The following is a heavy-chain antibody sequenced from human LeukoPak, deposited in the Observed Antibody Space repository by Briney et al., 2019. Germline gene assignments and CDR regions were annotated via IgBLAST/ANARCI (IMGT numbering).Heavy chain of an antibody. V-gene: IGHV4-34*01. CDR1: GGSFSGYY. J-gene: IGHJ5*02. D-gene: IGHD6-19*01. Sequence: SETLSLTCAVYGGSFSGYYWSWIRQPPGKGLGWIGEINHSGSTNYNPSLKSRVTISVDTSKNQFSLKLSSVTAADTAVYYCASGRQQGLGRRGNWFDPWGQGTLVTVSS. CDR3: ASGRQQGLGRRGNWFDP. CDR2: INHSGST.